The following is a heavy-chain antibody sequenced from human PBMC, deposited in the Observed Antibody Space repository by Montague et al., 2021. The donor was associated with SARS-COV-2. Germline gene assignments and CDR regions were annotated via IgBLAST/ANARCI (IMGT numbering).Heavy chain of an antibody. Sequence: SLRLSCAASGFTFSSYAMSWVRQAPGKGLEWVSAVSGSGGSTYYADSVKGRFTISRDNSKNTLYLQMNSLRAEDTAVYYCAKVVHKYYYDSRLDYWGQGTLVTVSS. J-gene: IGHJ4*02. CDR2: VSGSGGST. CDR1: GFTFSSYA. CDR3: AKVVHKYYYDSRLDY. D-gene: IGHD3-22*01. V-gene: IGHV3-23*01.